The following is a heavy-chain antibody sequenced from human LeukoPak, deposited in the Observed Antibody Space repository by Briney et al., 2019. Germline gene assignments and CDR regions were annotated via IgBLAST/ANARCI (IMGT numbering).Heavy chain of an antibody. Sequence: PGGSLRLSCAASGFTFSSYSMNWVRQAPGKGLEWASSISSSSSYIYYADSVKGRFTISRDNAKNSLYLQMSSLRAEDTAVYYCARDKSPRAYYGSGNGDYWGQGTLVTVSS. V-gene: IGHV3-21*01. CDR1: GFTFSSYS. J-gene: IGHJ4*02. CDR3: ARDKSPRAYYGSGNGDY. CDR2: ISSSSSYI. D-gene: IGHD3-10*01.